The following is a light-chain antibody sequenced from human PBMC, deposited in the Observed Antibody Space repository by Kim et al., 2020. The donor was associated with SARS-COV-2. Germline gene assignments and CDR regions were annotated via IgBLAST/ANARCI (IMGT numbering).Light chain of an antibody. J-gene: IGKJ4*01. Sequence: FSPGERAPLPCRAIQTIRSYLAWYQQKPGQAPRLLIYDASNRATGIPARFSGSGSGTDFSLTISSLEPEDFAVYYCQQRGSWPPTFGGGTKVEVK. V-gene: IGKV3-11*01. CDR3: QQRGSWPPT. CDR2: DAS. CDR1: QTIRSY.